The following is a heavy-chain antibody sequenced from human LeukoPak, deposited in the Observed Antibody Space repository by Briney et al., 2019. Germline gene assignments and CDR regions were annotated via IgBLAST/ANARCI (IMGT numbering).Heavy chain of an antibody. D-gene: IGHD3-22*01. V-gene: IGHV3-49*04. Sequence: GSLRLSCTASGFTFGDYSMNWVRQAPGKGLEWVGFIRSKAYGGTTEYAASVKGRFTISRDDSKSIAYLQMNSLKTEDTAVYYCTRDRGGFYYDSSGYYIDYWGQGTLVTVSS. CDR3: TRDRGGFYYDSSGYYIDY. J-gene: IGHJ4*02. CDR2: IRSKAYGGTT. CDR1: GFTFGDYS.